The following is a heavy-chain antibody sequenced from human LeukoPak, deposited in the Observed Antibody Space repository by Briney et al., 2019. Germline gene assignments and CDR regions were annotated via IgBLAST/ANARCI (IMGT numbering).Heavy chain of an antibody. V-gene: IGHV1-2*02. D-gene: IGHD4-17*01. CDR1: GDTFTGYY. J-gene: IGHJ4*02. CDR3: ARYRPDYGFDY. Sequence: ASVKVSCKASGDTFTGYYMHWGRQAPGQGLEWMGWINPNSGGTNYAQKFQGRVTMTRDTSISTAYMELSRLRSDDTAVYYCARYRPDYGFDYWGQGTLVTVSS. CDR2: INPNSGGT.